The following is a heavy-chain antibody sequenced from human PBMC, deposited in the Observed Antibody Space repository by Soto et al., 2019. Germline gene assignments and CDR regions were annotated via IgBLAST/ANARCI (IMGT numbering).Heavy chain of an antibody. Sequence: QVQLVESGGGVVQPGRSLRLSCAASGFTFSSYGMHWVRQAPGKGLEWVAVIWYDGSNKYYADSVKGRFTISRDNSKNTLYLQMNSLRAEDTAVYYCARDLPLYYYDSSGYPGGDAFDIWGQGTMVTVSS. CDR2: IWYDGSNK. J-gene: IGHJ3*02. V-gene: IGHV3-33*01. CDR3: ARDLPLYYYDSSGYPGGDAFDI. CDR1: GFTFSSYG. D-gene: IGHD3-22*01.